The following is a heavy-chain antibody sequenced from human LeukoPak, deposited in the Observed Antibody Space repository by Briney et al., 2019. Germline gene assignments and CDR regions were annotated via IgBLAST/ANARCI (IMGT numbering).Heavy chain of an antibody. CDR2: INPNSGGT. J-gene: IGHJ4*02. Sequence: ASVKVSCKASGYTFTDYYIHWVRQAPGQGLEWMGWINPNSGGTNYAQKFQGRVTMTRDTSISTAYMELSRLRSDDTAVYYCARVSTMVRGVTGYWGQGTLVTVSS. CDR3: ARVSTMVRGVTGY. CDR1: GYTFTDYY. D-gene: IGHD3-10*01. V-gene: IGHV1-2*02.